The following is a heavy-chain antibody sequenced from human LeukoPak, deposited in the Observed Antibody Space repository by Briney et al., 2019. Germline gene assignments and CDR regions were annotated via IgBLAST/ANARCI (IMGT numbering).Heavy chain of an antibody. Sequence: ASVKVSCKTSGYTFTFYDINWVRQAPGQGLEWMGWMKSNSGDTHFAQKFQGRVTMTRDTYISTAFMELSSLRYEDSAVYYCARGEYSSSWYPFDYWGQGSPVTVSS. D-gene: IGHD6-13*01. V-gene: IGHV1-8*01. J-gene: IGHJ4*02. CDR2: MKSNSGDT. CDR3: ARGEYSSSWYPFDY. CDR1: GYTFTFYD.